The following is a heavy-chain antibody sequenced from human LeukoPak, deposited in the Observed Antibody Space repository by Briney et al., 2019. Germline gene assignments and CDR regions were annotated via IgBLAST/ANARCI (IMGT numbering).Heavy chain of an antibody. V-gene: IGHV4-31*03. CDR1: GGSISSGGYY. J-gene: IGHJ4*02. D-gene: IGHD5-12*01. Sequence: PSQTLSLTCTVSGGSISSGGYYWSWIRQHPGKGLEWIGYIYDSGSTYYNPSLKSRVTISVDTSKNQFSLKLSSVTAADTAVYYCARGNIVATRDKRYSYGYYFDYWGQGTLVTVSS. CDR3: ARGNIVATRDKRYSYGYYFDY. CDR2: IYDSGST.